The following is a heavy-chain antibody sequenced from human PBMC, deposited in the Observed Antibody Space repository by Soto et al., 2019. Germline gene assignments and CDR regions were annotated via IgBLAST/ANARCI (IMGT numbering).Heavy chain of an antibody. J-gene: IGHJ3*02. CDR1: GGSISSGGYY. D-gene: IGHD2-2*01. CDR3: ARGDVDQGADAFDI. CDR2: IYYSGST. Sequence: QVQLQESSPGLVKPSQTLSLTCTVSGGSISSGGYYWSWIRQHPGKGLEWIGYIYYSGSTYYNPSLKSRVTISVDTPKNQCSLKLSSVTAADTAVYYCARGDVDQGADAFDIWGQGTMVTVSS. V-gene: IGHV4-31*03.